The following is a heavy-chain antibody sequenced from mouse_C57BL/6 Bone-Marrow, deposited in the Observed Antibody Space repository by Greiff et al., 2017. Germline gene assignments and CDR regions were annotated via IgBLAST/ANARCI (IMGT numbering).Heavy chain of an antibody. CDR3: ARNYGNYPYWYFDV. CDR1: GFSLTSYA. CDR2: IWTGGGT. J-gene: IGHJ1*03. V-gene: IGHV2-9-1*01. D-gene: IGHD2-1*01. Sequence: VQGVESGPGLVAPSQSLSITCTVSGFSLTSYAISWVRPPPGKGLEWLGVIWTGGGTNYNSALKSRLSISKDNSKSQVFLKMNSRPTDDAARYYCARNYGNYPYWYFDVWGTGTTVTVSS.